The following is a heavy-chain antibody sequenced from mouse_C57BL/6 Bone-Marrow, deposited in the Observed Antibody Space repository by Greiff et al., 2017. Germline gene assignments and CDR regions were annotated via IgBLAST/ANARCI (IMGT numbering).Heavy chain of an antibody. CDR3: TFYYDCPFAY. V-gene: IGHV14-4*01. Sequence: EVQLVESGAELVRPGASVKLSCTASGFNIKDDYMHWVKQRPEQGLEWIGWIDPENGDTEYASKFQGKATITADTSSNTAYLQLSSLTSEDTAVYYCTFYYDCPFAYRGQGTLVTVSA. CDR2: IDPENGDT. D-gene: IGHD2-4*01. J-gene: IGHJ3*01. CDR1: GFNIKDDY.